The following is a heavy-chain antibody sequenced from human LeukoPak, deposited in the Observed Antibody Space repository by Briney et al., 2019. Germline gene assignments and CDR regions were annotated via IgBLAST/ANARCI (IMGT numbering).Heavy chain of an antibody. CDR1: GGTFSSYA. Sequence: GASVKVSCKASGGTFSSYAISWVRQAPGQGLEWMGWINPHSGDTGYAQKFQGRVTMTRDMSITTTCMELTRLRSDDTAFYYCARWDGYSSSPDYWGQGSLVTVSS. CDR3: ARWDGYSSSPDY. D-gene: IGHD6-13*01. J-gene: IGHJ4*02. V-gene: IGHV1-2*02. CDR2: INPHSGDT.